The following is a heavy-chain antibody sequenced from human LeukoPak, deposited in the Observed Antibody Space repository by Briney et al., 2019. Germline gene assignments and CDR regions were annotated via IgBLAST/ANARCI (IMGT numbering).Heavy chain of an antibody. J-gene: IGHJ4*02. CDR2: TNSGGYST. CDR3: AKQSYARSLGE. CDR1: GFPFSDFS. Sequence: GGSLRLSCATSGFPFSDFSMSWVRQAPGKGLEWISTTNSGGYSTDYAESVKGRFTISRDNSKNTLYLQMSSLRVEDTAMYYCAKQSYARSLGEGGPGTLVTVSS. V-gene: IGHV3-23*01. D-gene: IGHD2-8*01.